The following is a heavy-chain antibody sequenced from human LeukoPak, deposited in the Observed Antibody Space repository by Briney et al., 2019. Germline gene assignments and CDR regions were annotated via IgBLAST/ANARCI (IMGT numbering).Heavy chain of an antibody. CDR3: AKNEIPDLEPPPSWFDP. V-gene: IGHV3-23*01. D-gene: IGHD1-1*01. CDR1: GFTFSSYA. J-gene: IGHJ5*02. Sequence: GGSLRLSCAASGFTFSSYAMSWVRQAPGKGLEWVSAICGSGGSTYYADSVKGRFTISRDNSKNTLYLQMNSLRAEDTAVYYCAKNEIPDLEPPPSWFDPWGQGTLVTVSS. CDR2: ICGSGGST.